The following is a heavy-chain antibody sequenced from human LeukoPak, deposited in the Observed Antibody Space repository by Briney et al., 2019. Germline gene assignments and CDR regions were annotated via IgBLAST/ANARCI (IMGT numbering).Heavy chain of an antibody. CDR1: GFTFTSYA. CDR2: ISGSGDGT. CDR3: SKARGSSPPLGYFDY. V-gene: IGHV3-23*01. D-gene: IGHD2-15*01. Sequence: GGSLRLSCAASGFTFTSYAMSWVRQAPGKGLEWVALISGSGDGTQSADSVTGRFTISRDNSKNTLYLQMNSLKDDDTAIYYFSKARGSSPPLGYFDYWGQGTLVTVSP. J-gene: IGHJ4*02.